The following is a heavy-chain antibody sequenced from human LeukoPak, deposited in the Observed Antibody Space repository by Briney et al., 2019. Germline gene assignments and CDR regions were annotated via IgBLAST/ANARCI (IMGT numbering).Heavy chain of an antibody. Sequence: VASVKVSCKASGGTFTSYAISGVRQAPGQGLEWMGGIIPIFGTANYAQRFQGRVTITTDESTRTACMELSSLRSEDTAVYYCARFGVVIGYDHWGQGTLVTVSS. V-gene: IGHV1-69*05. CDR1: GGTFTSYA. J-gene: IGHJ4*02. D-gene: IGHD3-3*01. CDR2: IIPIFGTA. CDR3: ARFGVVIGYDH.